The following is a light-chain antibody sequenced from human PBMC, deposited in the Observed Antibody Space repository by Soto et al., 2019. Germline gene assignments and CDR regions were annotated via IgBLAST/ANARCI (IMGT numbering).Light chain of an antibody. V-gene: IGLV2-8*01. Sequence: QSFLTQPPSASGSPGQSVTISCTGTSSDIGGYNYVSWYQHHPGKAPELMIYEVNKRPSGVPDRFSGSKSGNTASLTVSRLQAEDEADYYCSSYAGSNNFVFGTGTKVTV. CDR2: EVN. CDR1: SSDIGGYNY. J-gene: IGLJ1*01. CDR3: SSYAGSNNFV.